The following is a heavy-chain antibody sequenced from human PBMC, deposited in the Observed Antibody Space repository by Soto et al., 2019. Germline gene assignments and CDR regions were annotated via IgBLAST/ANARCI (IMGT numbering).Heavy chain of an antibody. V-gene: IGHV1-18*04. CDR1: GYTISNYA. CDR3: AKCSASCYNGFDY. CDR2: ISAYNGNT. Sequence: ASVKVSCKASGYTISNYAMSWVRQAPGQGLEWMGWISAYNGNTNYAQKLQGRVTMTTDTSTSTAYMELRSLRSDDTAVYYCAKCSASCYNGFDYWGQGTLVTVSS. D-gene: IGHD2-2*02. J-gene: IGHJ4*02.